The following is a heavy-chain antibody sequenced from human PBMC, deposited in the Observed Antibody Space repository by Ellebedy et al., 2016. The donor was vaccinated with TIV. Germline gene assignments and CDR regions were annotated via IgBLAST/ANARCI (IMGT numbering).Heavy chain of an antibody. CDR2: IWYDESNK. V-gene: IGHV3-33*06. Sequence: GESLKISCAASGFTFSSYGMHWVRQAPGKGLEWVAVIWYDESNKYYADSVKGRFTISRDNSKNTLYLQMNSLRAEDTAVYYCAKEDYYDSSGPLDYWGQGTLVTVSS. J-gene: IGHJ4*02. CDR1: GFTFSSYG. D-gene: IGHD3-22*01. CDR3: AKEDYYDSSGPLDY.